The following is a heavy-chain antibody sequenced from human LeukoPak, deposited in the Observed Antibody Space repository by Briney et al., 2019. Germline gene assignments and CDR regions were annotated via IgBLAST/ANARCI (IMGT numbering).Heavy chain of an antibody. CDR1: GYTFTSYG. CDR3: ARYSGYGQCDY. J-gene: IGHJ4*02. V-gene: IGHV1-18*04. Sequence: ASVKVSCKASGYTFTSYGMSWVRQAPGQGLEGRGWISAYNGNTNYAQKLQGRVTMTTDTSTSTAYLELRSLRSDDTAVYYCARYSGYGQCDYWGQGTLVTVSS. D-gene: IGHD5-12*01. CDR2: ISAYNGNT.